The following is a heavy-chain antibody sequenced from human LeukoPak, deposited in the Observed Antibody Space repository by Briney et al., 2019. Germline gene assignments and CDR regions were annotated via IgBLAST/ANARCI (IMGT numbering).Heavy chain of an antibody. J-gene: IGHJ5*02. D-gene: IGHD3-3*01. V-gene: IGHV2-70*11. CDR2: IDWDDDK. CDR1: GFSLSTSGMS. CDR3: ARTFITIFGVVEKSLWFDP. Sequence: SGPTLVNPTQTLTLTCTFSGFSLSTSGMSVNWIRQPPGKALEWLARIDWDDDKYYSTSLKTRLTISKDTSKNQVVLTMTNMDPVDTATYYCARTFITIFGVVEKSLWFDPWGQGALVTVSS.